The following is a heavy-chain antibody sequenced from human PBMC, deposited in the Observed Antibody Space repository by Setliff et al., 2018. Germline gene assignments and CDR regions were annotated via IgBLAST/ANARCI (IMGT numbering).Heavy chain of an antibody. Sequence: SETLSLTCTVSGDSISNYYWSWIRQPPGKGLEWIGYIHGRGSTNYNPSLKSRVTISVDTSNNQFSLNLNSVTAADTAVYYCARFLDPRDGYQNSPGFDFWGQGALVTVSS. CDR3: ARFLDPRDGYQNSPGFDF. J-gene: IGHJ4*02. CDR2: IHGRGST. CDR1: GDSISNYY. V-gene: IGHV4-59*01. D-gene: IGHD2-21*01.